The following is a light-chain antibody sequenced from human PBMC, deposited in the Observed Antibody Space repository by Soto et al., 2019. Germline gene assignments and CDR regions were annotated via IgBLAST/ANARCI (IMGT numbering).Light chain of an antibody. Sequence: QSALTQPRSVSGPLGQSVTISCTGTSSDVGTYNYVSWYQQHPGKAPKVMIYDVSERPSGVPDRFSGSKSGKTASLTISGLQAEDEADYYCCSYAGSPRYVLGTGTKLTVL. J-gene: IGLJ1*01. CDR3: CSYAGSPRYV. CDR2: DVS. CDR1: SSDVGTYNY. V-gene: IGLV2-11*01.